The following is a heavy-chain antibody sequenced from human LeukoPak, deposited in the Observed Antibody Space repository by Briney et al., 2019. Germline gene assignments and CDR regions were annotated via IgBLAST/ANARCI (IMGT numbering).Heavy chain of an antibody. CDR1: GGSISSYY. V-gene: IGHV4-59*01. CDR3: ARVTGYMIEDYFDY. D-gene: IGHD3-22*01. CDR2: IYYSGST. Sequence: PSETLSLTCTVSGGSISSYYWSWIRQPPGKGLEWIGYIYYSGSTNYNPSLKSRLTISVDTSKNQFSLRLSSVTAADTAVYYCARVTGYMIEDYFDYWGQGTLVTVSS. J-gene: IGHJ4*02.